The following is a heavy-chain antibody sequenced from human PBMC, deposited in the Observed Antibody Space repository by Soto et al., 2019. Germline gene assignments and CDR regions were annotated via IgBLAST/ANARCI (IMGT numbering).Heavy chain of an antibody. CDR2: ISSSGSTI. CDR1: GFSFSSYE. D-gene: IGHD2-8*01. J-gene: IGHJ3*02. Sequence: EVQLVESGGGLVQPGGSLRLSCAASGFSFSSYEMNWVRQAPGKGLEWVSYISSSGSTIYYADSVKGRFTISRDNAKNSLYLQMNSLRAEDTAVYYCARVADPVYSAFDIWGQGTMVTVSS. CDR3: ARVADPVYSAFDI. V-gene: IGHV3-48*03.